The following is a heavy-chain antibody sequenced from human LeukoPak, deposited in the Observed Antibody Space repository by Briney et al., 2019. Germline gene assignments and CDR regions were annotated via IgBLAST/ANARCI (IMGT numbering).Heavy chain of an antibody. CDR3: ARDNSLQDMAWWFDP. CDR2: INPSGGST. Sequence: ASVKVSCKASGYIFTSYFMHWVRQAPGQGLEWMGLINPSGGSTRYAQKFQGRVTLTRDMSTSTDYMELSSLRSEDTAVYYCARDNSLQDMAWWFDPWGQGTLVIVSS. J-gene: IGHJ5*02. V-gene: IGHV1-46*01. CDR1: GYIFTSYF. D-gene: IGHD5-24*01.